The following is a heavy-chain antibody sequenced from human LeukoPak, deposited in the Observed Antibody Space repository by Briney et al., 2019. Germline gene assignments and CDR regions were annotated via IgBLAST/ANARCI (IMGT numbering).Heavy chain of an antibody. Sequence: AGGSPRLSCAASGFTFSSYSMNWVRQTPGKGLEWVAGISKDGDSVHYGDSVRGRFTISRDNSRDTVYLQMNSLRVEDTALYFCARDFSDYAPLDKWGQGTLVTVSS. J-gene: IGHJ4*02. V-gene: IGHV3-30*03. CDR3: ARDFSDYAPLDK. CDR1: GFTFSSYS. CDR2: ISKDGDSV. D-gene: IGHD4-17*01.